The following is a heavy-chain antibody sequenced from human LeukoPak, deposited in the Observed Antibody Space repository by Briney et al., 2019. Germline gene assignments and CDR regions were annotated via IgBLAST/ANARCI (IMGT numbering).Heavy chain of an antibody. V-gene: IGHV4-59*08. D-gene: IGHD2-15*01. J-gene: IGHJ6*03. CDR1: GGSISSYY. CDR3: VRLNCSGGSCYPYYYYYYMDV. Sequence: SETLSLTCTVSGGSISSYYWSWIRQPPGKGLEWIGYIYYSGSTNYNPSLKSRVTISVDTSKNQFSLKLSSVTAADTAVYYCVRLNCSGGSCYPYYYYYYMDVWGKGTTVTVSS. CDR2: IYYSGST.